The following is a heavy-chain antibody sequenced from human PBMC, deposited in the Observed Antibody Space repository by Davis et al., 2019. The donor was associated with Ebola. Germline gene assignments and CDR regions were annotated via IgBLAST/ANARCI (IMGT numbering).Heavy chain of an antibody. CDR2: FYSNGST. CDR1: GFTVGSNY. Sequence: PGGSLRLSCAVSGFTVGSNYMNWDRQAPGKGLDWVSVFYSNGSTYYADSVKGRFTISRDNAENSLFLQMNSLRAEDTAVYYCAKDSGWQMSTWGQGTLVTVSS. J-gene: IGHJ5*02. V-gene: IGHV3-66*01. D-gene: IGHD6-19*01. CDR3: AKDSGWQMST.